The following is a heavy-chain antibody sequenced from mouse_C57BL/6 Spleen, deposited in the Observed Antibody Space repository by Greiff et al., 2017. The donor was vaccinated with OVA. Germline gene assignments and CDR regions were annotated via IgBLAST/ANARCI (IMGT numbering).Heavy chain of an antibody. J-gene: IGHJ4*01. CDR1: GYTFTSYW. D-gene: IGHD1-1*01. V-gene: IGHV1-69*01. Sequence: QVQLQQPGAELVMPGASVKLSCKASGYTFTSYWMHWVKQRPGQGLEWIGEIDPSDSYTNYNQKFKGKSTLTVDKSSSTAYMQLSSLTSEDSAVYYCARGGDGSSPYYVMDYWGQGTSVTVSS. CDR2: IDPSDSYT. CDR3: ARGGDGSSPYYVMDY.